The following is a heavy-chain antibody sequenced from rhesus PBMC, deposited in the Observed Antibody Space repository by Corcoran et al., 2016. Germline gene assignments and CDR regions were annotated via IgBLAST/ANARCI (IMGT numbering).Heavy chain of an antibody. CDR1: GFTFSNYW. CDR3: TRGGIAAAGPFDY. D-gene: IGHD6-31*01. Sequence: EVQLVESGGGLVQPGGSLRLSCAASGFTFSNYWLRWVRQAPGKGLDWVGRIKNKADGGTAAYAESVKGRFTISRDDSKNTLYLQMNSLKTEDTAVYYCTRGGIAAAGPFDYWGQGVLVTVSS. V-gene: IGHV3-16*02. J-gene: IGHJ4*01. CDR2: IKNKADGGTA.